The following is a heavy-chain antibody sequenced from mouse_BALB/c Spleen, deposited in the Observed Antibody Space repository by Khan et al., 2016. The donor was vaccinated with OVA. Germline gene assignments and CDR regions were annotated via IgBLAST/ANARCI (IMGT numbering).Heavy chain of an antibody. V-gene: IGHV1-76*01. Sequence: QMQLKQSGAELVRPGASVKLSCKTSGYIFTNYWIHWVKQTSGQGLAWMARIYPGTGSPYYNEKFKGKATLTSENSSSTAYMQLSSLKSEDSAVYFGASSDYGSTYPMDYWGQGTSVTVSS. J-gene: IGHJ4*01. D-gene: IGHD1-1*01. CDR1: GYIFTNYW. CDR2: IYPGTGSP. CDR3: ASSDYGSTYPMDY.